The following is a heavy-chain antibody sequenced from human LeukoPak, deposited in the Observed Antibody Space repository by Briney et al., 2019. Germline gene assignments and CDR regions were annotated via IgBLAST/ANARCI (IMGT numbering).Heavy chain of an antibody. CDR3: ARDSGDLIWGVYSGSSFDY. V-gene: IGHV1-2*04. J-gene: IGHJ4*02. Sequence: GASVKVSCKASGYTFTGYYMHWVRQAPGQGLEWMGWINPNSGGTNYAQKSQGWVTMTRDTSISTAYMEPSRLRSDDTAVYYCARDSGDLIWGVYSGSSFDYWGQGTLVTVSS. D-gene: IGHD1-26*01. CDR1: GYTFTGYY. CDR2: INPNSGGT.